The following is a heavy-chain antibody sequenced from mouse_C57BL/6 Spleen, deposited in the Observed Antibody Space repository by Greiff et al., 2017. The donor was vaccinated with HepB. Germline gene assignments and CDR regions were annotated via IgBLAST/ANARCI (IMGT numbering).Heavy chain of an antibody. V-gene: IGHV1-26*01. Sequence: VQLQQSGPELVKPGASVKISCKASGYTFTDYYMNWVKQSHGKSLEWIGDINPNNGGTSYNQKFKGKATLTVDKSSSTAYMELRSLTSEDSAVYYCATNYYGSSYGNWGQGTTLTVSS. CDR1: GYTFTDYY. D-gene: IGHD1-1*01. J-gene: IGHJ2*01. CDR2: INPNNGGT. CDR3: ATNYYGSSYGN.